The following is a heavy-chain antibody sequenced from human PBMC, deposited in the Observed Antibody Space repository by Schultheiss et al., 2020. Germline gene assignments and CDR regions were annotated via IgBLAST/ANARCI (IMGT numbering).Heavy chain of an antibody. CDR1: GFTFSSYA. Sequence: GGSLRLSCAASGFTFSSYAMSWVRQAPGKGLEWVSAISGSGGSTYYADSVKGRFTISRDNSRDTLFLQMSSLRADDTALYYCAKVYADYVFDYWGQGTLVTVSS. CDR3: AKVYADYVFDY. D-gene: IGHD2-8*01. J-gene: IGHJ4*02. CDR2: ISGSGGST. V-gene: IGHV3-23*01.